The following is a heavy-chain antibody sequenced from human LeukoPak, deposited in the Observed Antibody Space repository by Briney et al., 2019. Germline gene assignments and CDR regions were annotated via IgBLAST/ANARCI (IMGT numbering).Heavy chain of an antibody. CDR2: INHSGST. J-gene: IGHJ4*02. V-gene: IGHV4-34*01. D-gene: IGHD2-2*01. CDR3: ARMPEAFDY. Sequence: PSETLSLTCAVYGGSFSGYYWSWIRQPPGKGLEWIGEINHSGSTNYNPSLKSRVTISVDTSKNQLSLKLSSVTAADTAVYYCARMPEAFDYWGQGTLVTVSS. CDR1: GGSFSGYY.